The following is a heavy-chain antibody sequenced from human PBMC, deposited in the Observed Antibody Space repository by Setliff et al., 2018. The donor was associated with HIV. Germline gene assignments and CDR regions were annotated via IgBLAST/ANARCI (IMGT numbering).Heavy chain of an antibody. D-gene: IGHD5-18*01. CDR2: IHHSGGT. CDR1: YGSIIGHY. V-gene: IGHV4-59*11. Sequence: SETLSLTCNVSYGSIIGHYWTWIRQPPGKGMEWIGYIHHSGGTQYNPSLMSRLTMSVDSSKNQFSLSLTSVTAADTAVYYCARRGRTANSYVLNWFDPWGQGALVTVSS. J-gene: IGHJ5*02. CDR3: ARRGRTANSYVLNWFDP.